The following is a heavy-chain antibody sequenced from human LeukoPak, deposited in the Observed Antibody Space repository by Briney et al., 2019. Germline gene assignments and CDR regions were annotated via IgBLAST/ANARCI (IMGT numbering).Heavy chain of an antibody. J-gene: IGHJ4*02. CDR3: ARRPSGTSHFDY. CDR2: VYYSGST. D-gene: IGHD6-25*01. V-gene: IGHV4-59*08. Sequence: SETLSLTCTVSGGSIRSYFWSWIRQPPGKGLEWIGYVYYSGSTNYNPSLKSRVTISVDTSKKQFSLKLSSVTAPDTAVYYCARRPSGTSHFDYWGKGPLVTVSS. CDR1: GGSIRSYF.